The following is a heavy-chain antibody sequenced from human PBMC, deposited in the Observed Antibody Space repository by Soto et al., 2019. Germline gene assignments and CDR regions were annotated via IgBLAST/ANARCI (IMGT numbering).Heavy chain of an antibody. V-gene: IGHV4-4*02. CDR3: ARAYANAV. D-gene: IGHD2-2*01. CDR2: ISHSGT. J-gene: IGHJ4*02. Sequence: SETLSLTCAVSGDSITSNNWWNWVRQPPGKGPEWIGEISHSGTNYNPSLKSRVTISVDKSKNHFSLKLSSVTAADTAVYYCARAYANAVWGQGTLVTVSS. CDR1: GDSITSNNW.